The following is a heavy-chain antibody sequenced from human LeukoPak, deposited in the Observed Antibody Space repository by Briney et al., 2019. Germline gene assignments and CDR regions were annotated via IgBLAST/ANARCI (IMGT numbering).Heavy chain of an antibody. CDR1: GSMLSSYW. V-gene: IGHV3-7*01. Sequence: GGSLRLSCAASGSMLSSYWMSWVRQAPGKGLEWVANLNQGGSDKYYVDSVKGRFTISRDNAKNSLYLQMNSLRVDDTAVYYCARDLVVPGAYFYYGVDVWGQGTTVTVSS. J-gene: IGHJ6*02. CDR2: LNQGGSDK. CDR3: ARDLVVPGAYFYYGVDV. D-gene: IGHD4/OR15-4a*01.